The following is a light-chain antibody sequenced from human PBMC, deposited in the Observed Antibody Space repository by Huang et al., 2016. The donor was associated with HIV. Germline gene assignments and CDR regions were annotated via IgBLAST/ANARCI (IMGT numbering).Light chain of an antibody. CDR3: QQYGSSPIT. CDR1: QSVSSSY. CDR2: GAS. J-gene: IGKJ5*01. V-gene: IGKV3-20*01. Sequence: EIVLTQSPGTLSLSQGERATLSCRASQSVSSSYLAGYQQKPGQAPRILIYGASSRATGIPYRFSGSGSGTDFTLTISRLEPEDFAVYYCQQYGSSPITFGQGTRLEIK.